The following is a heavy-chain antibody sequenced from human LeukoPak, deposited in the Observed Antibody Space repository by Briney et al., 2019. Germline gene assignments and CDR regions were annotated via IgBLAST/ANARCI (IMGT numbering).Heavy chain of an antibody. D-gene: IGHD3-22*01. V-gene: IGHV1-2*02. CDR2: IHPSGSGK. CDR1: GYTFTRYY. J-gene: IGHJ4*02. Sequence: ASVKVSCKASGYTFTRYYVHWVRQAPGQGLEWMGIIHPSGSGKSYAQKFQGRVTMTRDTSISTAYMDLSRLRSDDTAVYYCARDLLSDYYDSSGEVFWGQGTLVTVSS. CDR3: ARDLLSDYYDSSGEVF.